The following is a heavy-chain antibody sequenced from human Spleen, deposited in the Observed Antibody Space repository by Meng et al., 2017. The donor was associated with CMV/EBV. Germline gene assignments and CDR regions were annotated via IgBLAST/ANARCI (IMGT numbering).Heavy chain of an antibody. V-gene: IGHV4-34*01. CDR2: INHSGST. Sequence: SETLSLTCAVYGGSFSDYYWSWIRQPPGKGLEWIGEINHSGSTNYNPSLKSRLTISVDTSKNQFYLNLTSVTAADTAVYYCARDSTSPLDFWGQGTLVTVSS. J-gene: IGHJ4*02. CDR1: GGSFSDYY. D-gene: IGHD5-18*01. CDR3: ARDSTSPLDF.